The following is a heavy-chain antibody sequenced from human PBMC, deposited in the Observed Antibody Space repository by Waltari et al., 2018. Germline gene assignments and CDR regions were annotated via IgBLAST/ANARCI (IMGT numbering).Heavy chain of an antibody. Sequence: QVQLQESGPGLVKPSETLSLTCTVSGGSINTYSWSWIRQPAGKGLEWIGHIYDSGITNYNPALKRRGTMCVDTSKNQFSLKLSSLTAADSAGYYCARDRPNDFWCRYDPLAPYYDMDVWGKGTTVTISS. CDR1: GGSINTYS. V-gene: IGHV4-4*07. D-gene: IGHD3-3*01. J-gene: IGHJ6*03. CDR3: ARDRPNDFWCRYDPLAPYYDMDV. CDR2: IYDSGIT.